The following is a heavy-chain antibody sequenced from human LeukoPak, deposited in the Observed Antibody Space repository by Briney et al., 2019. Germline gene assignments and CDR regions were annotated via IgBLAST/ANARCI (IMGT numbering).Heavy chain of an antibody. CDR3: ARDKEKGGSGSKFDY. CDR2: IRSDGSNK. J-gene: IGHJ4*02. CDR1: GFTFSSYG. D-gene: IGHD3-10*01. Sequence: GGSLRLSCAASGFTFSSYGMHWVRQAPGKGLEWVAFIRSDGSNKYYADSVKGRFTISRDNSKNTLHLQMNSLRAEDTAVYYCARDKEKGGSGSKFDYWGQGTLVTVSS. V-gene: IGHV3-30*02.